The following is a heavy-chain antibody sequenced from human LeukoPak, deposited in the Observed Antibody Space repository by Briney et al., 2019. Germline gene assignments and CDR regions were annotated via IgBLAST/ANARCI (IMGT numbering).Heavy chain of an antibody. CDR1: GGSISSYY. CDR3: ARSYSSSWSDYFDY. Sequence: SETLSLTCTVSGGSISSYYWSWIRQPAGKGLEWIGRIYTSGSTNYNPSLKSRVTMSVDTSKNQFSLKLSSVTAADTAVYYCARSYSSSWSDYFDYWGQGTLVTVSS. V-gene: IGHV4-4*07. CDR2: IYTSGST. D-gene: IGHD6-13*01. J-gene: IGHJ4*02.